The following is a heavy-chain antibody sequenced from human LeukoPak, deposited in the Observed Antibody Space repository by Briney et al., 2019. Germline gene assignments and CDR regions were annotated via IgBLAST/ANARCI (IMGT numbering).Heavy chain of an antibody. D-gene: IGHD2-2*01. CDR2: INPNSGGT. CDR3: ARDYCSSTSCYEPTFVDY. J-gene: IGHJ4*02. Sequence: ASVKVSCKASGYTFTGYYMHWVRQAPGQGLEWMGWINPNSGGTNYAQKFQGRVTMTRDTSISTAYMELSRLRSDDTAVYYCARDYCSSTSCYEPTFVDYWGQGTLVTVSS. V-gene: IGHV1-2*02. CDR1: GYTFTGYY.